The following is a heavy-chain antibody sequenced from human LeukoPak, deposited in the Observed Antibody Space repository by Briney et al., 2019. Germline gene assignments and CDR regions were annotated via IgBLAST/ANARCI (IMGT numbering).Heavy chain of an antibody. V-gene: IGHV3-48*03. D-gene: IGHD3-10*02. CDR3: AELGITMIGGV. J-gene: IGHJ6*04. Sequence: PGGSLRLSRAASGFTFRSYEMNWVRQAPAKGLAGVSYISSSCCTIYYADTLKGRFTISRDNAKNSLYLEMNGLRAEDTAVYYCAELGITMIGGVWGKGTTVTVSS. CDR1: GFTFRSYE. CDR2: ISSSCCTI.